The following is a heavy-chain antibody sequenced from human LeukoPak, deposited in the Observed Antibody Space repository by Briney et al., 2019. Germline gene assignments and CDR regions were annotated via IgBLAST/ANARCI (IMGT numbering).Heavy chain of an antibody. CDR1: GGSISSSSYY. J-gene: IGHJ4*02. D-gene: IGHD6-13*01. CDR2: IYYSGNT. Sequence: PSETLSLTCTVSGGSISSSSYYWGWIRQPPGKGLEWIGGIYYSGNTYYNPSLKSRVTISVDTSKNQFSLKLSSVTAADTAVYYCAREVIAAAGMYYFDYWGQGTLVTVSS. V-gene: IGHV4-39*07. CDR3: AREVIAAAGMYYFDY.